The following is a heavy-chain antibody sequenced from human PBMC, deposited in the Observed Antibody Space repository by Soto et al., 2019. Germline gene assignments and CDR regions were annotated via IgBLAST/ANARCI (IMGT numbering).Heavy chain of an antibody. J-gene: IGHJ6*02. CDR2: INPNSGGT. D-gene: IGHD6-13*01. Sequence: SLRVSGNASGYTFTGYYMHWVRQAPGQGLEWMGWINPNSGGTNYAQKFQGWVTMTRDTSISTAYMELSRLRSDDTAVYYCARGNNRSSWRYYYYGMDVWGQGTPVTVSS. CDR3: ARGNNRSSWRYYYYGMDV. CDR1: GYTFTGYY. V-gene: IGHV1-2*04.